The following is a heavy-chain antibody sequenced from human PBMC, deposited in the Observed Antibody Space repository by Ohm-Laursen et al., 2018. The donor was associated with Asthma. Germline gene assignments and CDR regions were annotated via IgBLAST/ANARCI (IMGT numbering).Heavy chain of an antibody. J-gene: IGHJ6*02. Sequence: GSLRLSCTASGFTFSSYSMNWVRQAPGKGLEWVSSISSSSSYIYYADSVKGRFTISRDNAKNSLYLQMNSLRAEDTAVYYCARVQEYCSSTSCYDYYYGMDVWGQGTTVTVSS. D-gene: IGHD2-2*01. CDR2: ISSSSSYI. CDR1: GFTFSSYS. CDR3: ARVQEYCSSTSCYDYYYGMDV. V-gene: IGHV3-21*01.